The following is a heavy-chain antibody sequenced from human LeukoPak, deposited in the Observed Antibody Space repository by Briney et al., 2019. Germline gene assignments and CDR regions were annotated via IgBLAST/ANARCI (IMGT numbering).Heavy chain of an antibody. CDR3: ASPGSGSSDYYYYGMDV. D-gene: IGHD3-10*01. J-gene: IGHJ6*04. Sequence: ASVEVSCKASGGTFSSYAISWVRQAPGQGLEWMGGIIPIFGTANYAQKFQGRVTITADESTSTAYMELSSLRSEDTAVYYCASPGSGSSDYYYYGMDVWGKGTTVTVSS. CDR1: GGTFSSYA. CDR2: IIPIFGTA. V-gene: IGHV1-69*01.